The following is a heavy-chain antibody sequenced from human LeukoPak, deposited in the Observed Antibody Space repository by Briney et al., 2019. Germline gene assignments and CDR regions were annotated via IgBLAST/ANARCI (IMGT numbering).Heavy chain of an antibody. CDR1: GGAISSYY. J-gene: IGHJ4*02. V-gene: IGHV4-59*01. CDR2: IYYSGST. Sequence: SETLSLTCTVPGGAISSYYWSWIRQPPGKGLEWIGYIYYSGSTNYNPSLKSRVTISVDTSKNQFSLKLSSVTAADTAVYYCARGPDYYDSGSFYWGQGTLVTVSS. D-gene: IGHD3-10*01. CDR3: ARGPDYYDSGSFY.